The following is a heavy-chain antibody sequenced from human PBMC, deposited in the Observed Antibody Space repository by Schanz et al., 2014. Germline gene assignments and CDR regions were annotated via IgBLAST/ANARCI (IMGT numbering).Heavy chain of an antibody. V-gene: IGHV1-8*01. CDR1: GGTFSSFG. J-gene: IGHJ4*02. Sequence: QVQLVQSGAEMKKPGASVKVSCKASGGTFSSFGINWVRQAPGQGLEWLGWMNPNSGNPGFAQKFRGRVTMTRNTSMSTAYMELTSLRSDDTAVYYCARGGYSSGWYDRDIAHFDYWGQGTLVSVAS. CDR3: ARGGYSSGWYDRDIAHFDY. D-gene: IGHD6-19*01. CDR2: MNPNSGNP.